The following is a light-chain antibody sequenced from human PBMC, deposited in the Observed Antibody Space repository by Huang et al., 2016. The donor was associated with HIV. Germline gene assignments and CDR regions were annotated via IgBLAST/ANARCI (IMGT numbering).Light chain of an antibody. J-gene: IGKJ4*01. CDR1: QSISSW. CDR2: KAS. CDR3: HQYNSSPLT. Sequence: DIQMTQSPSTLSESVGDRVTITCRASQSISSWLAWYQQKPGKAPELLIYKASNLETGVPSRFSGSGSGTEFTLTISSLQPDDFATYYCHQYNSSPLTFGGGTKVEIK. V-gene: IGKV1-5*03.